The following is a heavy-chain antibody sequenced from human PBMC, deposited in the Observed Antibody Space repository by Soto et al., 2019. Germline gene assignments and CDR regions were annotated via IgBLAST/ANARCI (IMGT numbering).Heavy chain of an antibody. V-gene: IGHV1-69*01. J-gene: IGHJ3*02. Sequence: QVQLVQSGAEVKKPGSLVKVSCKASGGTLSNYAISWVRQAPGQGLEWMGGIIPILGSANYAQKFQDRVTITADESTSTTYMELSSLRSGDAAVYYCACRERVDAFDNWGQGTMVTVSS. D-gene: IGHD1-26*01. CDR1: GGTLSNYA. CDR3: ACRERVDAFDN. CDR2: IIPILGSA.